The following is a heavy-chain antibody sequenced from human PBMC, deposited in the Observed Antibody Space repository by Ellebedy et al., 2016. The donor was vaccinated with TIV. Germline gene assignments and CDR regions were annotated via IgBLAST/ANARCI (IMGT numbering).Heavy chain of an antibody. CDR3: VRTARIADY. V-gene: IGHV3-21*05. D-gene: IGHD2-21*02. CDR1: GFTFSSYS. J-gene: IGHJ4*02. Sequence: GGSLRLSCAASGFTFSSYSMNWIRQTPGKGLEWLSYISGSSGDTNYADSVRGRFTISRDNAKNSLYLQMNSLRAEDTAVYYCVRTARIADYWGQGTLVTVPS. CDR2: ISGSSGDT.